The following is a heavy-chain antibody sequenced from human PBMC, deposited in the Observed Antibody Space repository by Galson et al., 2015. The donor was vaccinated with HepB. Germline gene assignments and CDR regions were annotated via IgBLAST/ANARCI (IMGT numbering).Heavy chain of an antibody. CDR3: AGAGIEYYDFWSGYYSYYYYYGMDV. V-gene: IGHV3-30-3*01. D-gene: IGHD3-3*01. J-gene: IGHJ6*02. CDR2: ISYDGSNK. Sequence: SLRLSCAASGFTFSSYAMHWVRQAPGKGLEWVAVISYDGSNKYYADSVKGRFTISRDNSKNTLYLQMNSLRAEDTAVYYCAGAGIEYYDFWSGYYSYYYYYGMDVWGQGTTVTVSS. CDR1: GFTFSSYA.